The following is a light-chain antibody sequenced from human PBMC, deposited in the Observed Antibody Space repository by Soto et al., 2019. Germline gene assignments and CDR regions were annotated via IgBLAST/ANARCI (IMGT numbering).Light chain of an antibody. J-gene: IGLJ3*02. CDR1: SSDVGGYNY. V-gene: IGLV2-14*01. CDR2: EVS. Sequence: QSALTQPASVSGSPGQSITISCTGTSSDVGGYNYVSWYQQHPGKAPKIMIYEVSNRPSGVSNRFSGSRSGNTASLTISGLQAEDEADYSCSSYTVSSPHWVFGGGTQLTVL. CDR3: SSYTVSSPHWV.